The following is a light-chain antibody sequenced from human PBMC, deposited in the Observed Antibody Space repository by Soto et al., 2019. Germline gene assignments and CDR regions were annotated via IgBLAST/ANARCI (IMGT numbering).Light chain of an antibody. V-gene: IGKV3-20*01. CDR1: KSVSNNY. CDR2: GAS. J-gene: IGKJ4*01. CDR3: QQYGSSPLT. Sequence: EIVLTQSPGTLSLSPGERATLSCRASKSVSNNYLAWYQQKPGQAPRLLIYGASRRATGIPDRFSGSGSGTDFTLTISRLEPEDSAVYSCQQYGSSPLTFGGGTKVEIK.